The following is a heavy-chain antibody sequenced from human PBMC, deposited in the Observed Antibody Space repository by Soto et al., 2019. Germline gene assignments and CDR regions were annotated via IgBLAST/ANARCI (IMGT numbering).Heavy chain of an antibody. Sequence: QVQLVQSGAEVKKPGSSVKVSCKASGGTFSSYTISWVRQAPGQGLEWMGRIIPILGIANYAQKFQGRVTITADKATSTAYMELSSLRSEDTAVYYCAANDDYSNYEFDYWGQGTLVTVSS. CDR3: AANDDYSNYEFDY. J-gene: IGHJ4*02. CDR1: GGTFSSYT. D-gene: IGHD4-4*01. CDR2: IIPILGIA. V-gene: IGHV1-69*02.